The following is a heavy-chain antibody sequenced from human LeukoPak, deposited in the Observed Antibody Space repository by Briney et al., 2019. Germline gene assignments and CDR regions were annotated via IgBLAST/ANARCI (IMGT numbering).Heavy chain of an antibody. J-gene: IGHJ4*02. CDR1: GFTVSSNY. V-gene: IGHV3-66*01. CDR2: IYRDGST. D-gene: IGHD3-16*01. Sequence: GGSLRLSCAASGFTVSSNYMSWVRQAPGKGLEWVSVIYRDGSTYYADSVKGRFTISRDNSKNTLFLQMSSLRAEDTAVYYCVKDRYVDYWGQGTLVTVSS. CDR3: VKDRYVDY.